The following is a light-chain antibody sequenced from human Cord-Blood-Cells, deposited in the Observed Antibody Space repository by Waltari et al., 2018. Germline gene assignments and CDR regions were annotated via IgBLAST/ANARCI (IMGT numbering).Light chain of an antibody. CDR2: EVS. V-gene: IGLV2-14*01. Sequence: QSALTQPASVSGSPGQSITISCTGTRSYVGGYNYVSWYQQHPGKAPKLMIYEVSNRPSGVSNRFSGSKSGNTASLTISGLQAEDEADYYCSSYTSSSTLVFGTGTKVTVL. CDR1: RSYVGGYNY. J-gene: IGLJ1*01. CDR3: SSYTSSSTLV.